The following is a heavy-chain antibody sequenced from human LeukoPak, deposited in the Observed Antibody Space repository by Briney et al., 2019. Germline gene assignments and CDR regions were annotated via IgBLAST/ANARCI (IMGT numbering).Heavy chain of an antibody. CDR1: GGSFSGYY. Sequence: SETPSLTCAVYGGSFSGYYWSWIRQPPGQGQEWIGEINHSGSTNYNPSLKSRVTISVDTSKNQFSLKLSSVTAADTAVYYCARRPIVGAHNWFDPWGQGTLVTVSS. J-gene: IGHJ5*02. D-gene: IGHD1-26*01. V-gene: IGHV4-34*01. CDR2: INHSGST. CDR3: ARRPIVGAHNWFDP.